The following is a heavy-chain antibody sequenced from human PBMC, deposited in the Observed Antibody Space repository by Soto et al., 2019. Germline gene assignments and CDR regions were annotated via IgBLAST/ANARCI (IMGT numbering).Heavy chain of an antibody. CDR3: AREKTVTTFRYMDV. V-gene: IGHV3-48*01. J-gene: IGHJ6*03. CDR1: GFTFSSSS. Sequence: GGSLRLSCAASGFTFSSSSMIWVRQAPGKGLEWVSYISSSISTIYYADSVKGRFTISRDNAKNSLYLQMNSLRAEDTAVYYCAREKTVTTFRYMDVWGKGTTVTVSS. CDR2: ISSSISTI. D-gene: IGHD4-17*01.